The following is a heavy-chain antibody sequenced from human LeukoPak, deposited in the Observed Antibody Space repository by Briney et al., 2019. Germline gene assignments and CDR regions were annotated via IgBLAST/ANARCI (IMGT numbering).Heavy chain of an antibody. CDR3: ARLRGSGGYGWDHFDF. CDR1: GGSFSSADYY. V-gene: IGHV4-30-4*01. CDR2: IYYRGTT. Sequence: KPSETLSLTCTVSGGSFSSADYYWSWIRQPPGKGLQWIGFIYYRGTTYYSPSLKSRVTISLDPSNNQFSLNLNSVTAADTAVYYCARLRGSGGYGWDHFDFWGQGTLVTISS. J-gene: IGHJ4*02. D-gene: IGHD3-16*01.